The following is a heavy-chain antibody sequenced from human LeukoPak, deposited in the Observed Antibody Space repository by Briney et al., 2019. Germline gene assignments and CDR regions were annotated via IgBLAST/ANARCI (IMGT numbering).Heavy chain of an antibody. Sequence: GGSLRLSCAASGFTLSNAWMTWVRQAPGKGLEWVGRIRSKSHGGTSDYAAPVKGKFTISRDDSKNTLYLQMNSLNIEDTAVYYCTTEFGGYYFDYWGQGTLVIVSS. CDR1: GFTLSNAW. D-gene: IGHD3-16*01. CDR3: TTEFGGYYFDY. V-gene: IGHV3-15*01. J-gene: IGHJ4*02. CDR2: IRSKSHGGTS.